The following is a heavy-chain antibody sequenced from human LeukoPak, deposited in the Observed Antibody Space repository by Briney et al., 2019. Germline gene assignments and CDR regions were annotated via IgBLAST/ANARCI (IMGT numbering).Heavy chain of an antibody. CDR1: GFTFSSYW. Sequence: GGSLRLSCAASGFTFSSYWMNWVRQAPGKGLVWVSRIASDGSSTTYADSVKGRFSISRDNAKNTLYLQINNLRVDDTAMYYCVGTIASRGSEYWGQGALVTVSS. J-gene: IGHJ4*02. CDR3: VGTIASRGSEY. CDR2: IASDGSST. D-gene: IGHD6-6*01. V-gene: IGHV3-74*01.